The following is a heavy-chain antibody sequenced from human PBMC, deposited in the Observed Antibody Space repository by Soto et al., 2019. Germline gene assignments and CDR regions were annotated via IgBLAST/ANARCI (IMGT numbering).Heavy chain of an antibody. V-gene: IGHV3-30*18. CDR2: ISYDGSNK. J-gene: IGHJ4*02. CDR1: GFTFSSYG. D-gene: IGHD5-12*01. Sequence: QVQLVESGGGVVQPGRSLRLSCAASGFTFSSYGMHWVRQAPGKGLEWVAVISYDGSNKYYADSVKGRFTISRDNSKNTLYLEMNSLRAEDTAVYYCAKDGGRMATIHLNPVGYSDYWCQGTLVTVSS. CDR3: AKDGGRMATIHLNPVGYSDY.